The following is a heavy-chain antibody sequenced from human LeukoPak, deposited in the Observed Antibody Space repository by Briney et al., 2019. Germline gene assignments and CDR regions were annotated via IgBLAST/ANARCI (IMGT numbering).Heavy chain of an antibody. CDR3: AKATRDGYYDFWSGYPDFDY. Sequence: GRSLRLSCAASGFTFDDYAMHWVRQAPGKGLEWVSGISWNSGSIGYADSVKGRFTISRDNAKNSLYLQMNSLRAEDTALYYCAKATRDGYYDFWSGYPDFDYWGQGTLVTVSS. CDR2: ISWNSGSI. J-gene: IGHJ4*02. D-gene: IGHD3-3*01. CDR1: GFTFDDYA. V-gene: IGHV3-9*01.